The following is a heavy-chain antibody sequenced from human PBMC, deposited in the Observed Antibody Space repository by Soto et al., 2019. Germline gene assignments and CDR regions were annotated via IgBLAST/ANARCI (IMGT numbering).Heavy chain of an antibody. V-gene: IGHV4-59*01. CDR2: VYYTGST. J-gene: IGHJ4*02. Sequence: SETLSLTRSVSGGSISGSYWSWIRQSPEKGLEWLGYVYYTGSTNYSPSLMSRVSISVDTSKNEFSLRLSSVTAADTAVYFCARSVAVPGAHIDYWGQGTQVTVSS. CDR1: GGSISGSY. CDR3: ARSVAVPGAHIDY. D-gene: IGHD6-19*01.